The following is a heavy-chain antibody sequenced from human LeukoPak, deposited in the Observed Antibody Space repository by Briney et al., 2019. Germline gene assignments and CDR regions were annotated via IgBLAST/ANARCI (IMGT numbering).Heavy chain of an antibody. J-gene: IGHJ4*02. Sequence: SVKVSCKASGGTFSSYAISWVRQAPGQGLEWMGGIILIFGTANYAQKFQGRVTITADESTSTAYMELSSLRSEDTAVYYCARGSSSWPYYFDYWGQGTLVTVSS. CDR1: GGTFSSYA. V-gene: IGHV1-69*13. CDR2: IILIFGTA. CDR3: ARGSSSWPYYFDY. D-gene: IGHD6-13*01.